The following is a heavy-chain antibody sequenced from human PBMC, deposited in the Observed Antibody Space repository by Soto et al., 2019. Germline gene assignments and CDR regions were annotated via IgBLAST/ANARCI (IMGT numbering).Heavy chain of an antibody. CDR3: ARHTPAISISDH. V-gene: IGHV4-39*01. Sequence: TSETLSLTCTVSGGSISSSSYYWGWIRQPPGKGLEWIGSIYYSGSTYYNPSLKSRVTISVDTSKNQFSLKLSSVTAADTAVYYCARHTPAISISDHWCQGTLVNVPQ. CDR2: IYYSGST. D-gene: IGHD2-15*01. CDR1: GGSISSSSYY. J-gene: IGHJ4*02.